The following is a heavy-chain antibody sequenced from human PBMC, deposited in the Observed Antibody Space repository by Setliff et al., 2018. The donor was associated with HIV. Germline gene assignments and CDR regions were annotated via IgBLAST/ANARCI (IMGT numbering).Heavy chain of an antibody. CDR2: ISAYNGNT. D-gene: IGHD6-13*01. CDR1: GYTFTSYG. Sequence: ASVKVSCKASGYTFTSYGISWVRQAPGQGLEWMGWISAYNGNTNYAQKLQGRVTMTTDTSTSTAYMELRSLRSDDTAVYYCARDPYSSSWNRIDAFDIWSQGTMVTVSS. CDR3: ARDPYSSSWNRIDAFDI. V-gene: IGHV1-18*01. J-gene: IGHJ3*02.